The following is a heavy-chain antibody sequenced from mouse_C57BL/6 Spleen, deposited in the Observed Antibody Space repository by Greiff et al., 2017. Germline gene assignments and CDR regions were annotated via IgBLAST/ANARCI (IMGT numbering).Heavy chain of an antibody. V-gene: IGHV1-50*01. J-gene: IGHJ2*01. CDR1: GYTFTSYW. CDR3: ANMVHDLGY. CDR2: IDPSDSYT. Sequence: VQLQQPGAELVKPGASVKLSCKASGYTFTSYWMQWVKQRPGQGLEWIGEIDPSDSYTNYNHKFKGKATLTVDTSSSTAYMQLSSLTSEDSAVYYCANMVHDLGYWGQGTTLTVSS. D-gene: IGHD1-1*02.